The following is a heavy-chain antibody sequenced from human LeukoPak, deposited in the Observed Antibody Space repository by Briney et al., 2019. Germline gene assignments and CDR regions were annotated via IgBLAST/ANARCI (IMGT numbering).Heavy chain of an antibody. D-gene: IGHD1-14*01. CDR3: ASSRAPNPPDY. Sequence: PGGSLRLSCAASGFTFSSYSMNWVRQAPGKGLEWVSSISSSSSYISYADSVKGRFAISRDNAKNSLYLQMNSLRAEDTAVYYCASSRAPNPPDYWGQGTLVTVSS. CDR1: GFTFSSYS. J-gene: IGHJ4*02. CDR2: ISSSSSYI. V-gene: IGHV3-21*01.